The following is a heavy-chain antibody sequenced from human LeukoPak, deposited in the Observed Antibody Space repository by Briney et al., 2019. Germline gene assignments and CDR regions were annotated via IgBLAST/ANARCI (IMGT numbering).Heavy chain of an antibody. CDR3: GKDVFRPDAFDI. V-gene: IGHV3-30*02. J-gene: IGHJ3*02. Sequence: GGSLRLSCAASGFTFSSYGMHWVRQAPGKGLEWVAFIRYDGSNKYYADSVKGRFTISRDNSKNTLYLQMNSLRAEDTAVYYCGKDVFRPDAFDIWGQGTMVTVSS. CDR1: GFTFSSYG. D-gene: IGHD2-21*01. CDR2: IRYDGSNK.